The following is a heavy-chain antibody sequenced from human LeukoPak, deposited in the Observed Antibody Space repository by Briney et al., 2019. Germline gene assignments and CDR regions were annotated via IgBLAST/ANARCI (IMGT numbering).Heavy chain of an antibody. Sequence: ASVKVSCKASGYTFTSYGISWVRQAPGQGLAWMGWISAYNGNTNYAQKLQGRVTMTTDTSTSTAYMELRSLRSDDTAVYYCARDYPINYGDSHPDYWGQGTLVTVSS. V-gene: IGHV1-18*01. J-gene: IGHJ4*02. CDR2: ISAYNGNT. D-gene: IGHD4-17*01. CDR1: GYTFTSYG. CDR3: ARDYPINYGDSHPDY.